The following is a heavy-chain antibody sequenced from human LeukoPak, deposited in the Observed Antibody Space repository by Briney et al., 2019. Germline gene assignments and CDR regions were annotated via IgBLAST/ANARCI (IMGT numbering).Heavy chain of an antibody. D-gene: IGHD3-3*01. J-gene: IGHJ4*02. CDR3: ARIGYYDFWSGLDY. CDR1: GYTFTGYY. CDR2: ISAYNGNT. V-gene: IGHV1-18*04. Sequence: ASVKVSCRASGYTFTGYYMHWVRQAPGQGLEWMGWISAYNGNTNYAQKLQGRVTMTTDTSTSTAYMELRSLRSDDTAVYYCARIGYYDFWSGLDYWGQGTLVTVSS.